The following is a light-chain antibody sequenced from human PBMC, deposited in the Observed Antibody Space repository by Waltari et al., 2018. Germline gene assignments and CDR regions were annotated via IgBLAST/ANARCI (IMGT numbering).Light chain of an antibody. Sequence: EVVLTQSPATLSLSPGDRTTLSCRASQSISTYLAWYQQKAGQAPRLLIYGSSNRATGVPARFSGSGSGTDFTLTISNVEPEDFAVYYCQQRSIWLTFGGGTKVDLK. V-gene: IGKV3-11*01. J-gene: IGKJ4*01. CDR1: QSISTY. CDR2: GSS. CDR3: QQRSIWLT.